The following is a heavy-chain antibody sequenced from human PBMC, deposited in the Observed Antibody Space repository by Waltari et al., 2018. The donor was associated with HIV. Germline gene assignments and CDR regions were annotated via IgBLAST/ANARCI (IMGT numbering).Heavy chain of an antibody. CDR2: IYNSVDTRYKSGT. V-gene: IGHV4-61*01. J-gene: IGHJ5*02. Sequence: QVQLQESGPGLVRPSETLSLTCTVSGGSVSSGRDYWSWIRQSPGKKLEWIGYIYNSVDTRYKSGTNYNPSLKSRVTISVDTSKNQFSLTLTSVTAADTAIYYCVRDHYSDSDSWDPEGFDPWGQGTRVTVSP. D-gene: IGHD6-13*01. CDR1: GGSVSSGRDY. CDR3: VRDHYSDSDSWDPEGFDP.